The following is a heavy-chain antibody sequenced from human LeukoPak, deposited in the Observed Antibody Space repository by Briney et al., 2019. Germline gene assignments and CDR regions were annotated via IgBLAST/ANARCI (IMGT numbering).Heavy chain of an antibody. D-gene: IGHD5-18*01. Sequence: ASVKVSCKASGYTFTSYAMHWVRQAPGQRLEWMGWINAGNGNTKYSQKFQGRVTITRDTSTSTAYMELRSLRSDDTAVYYCARDRDTAMVTYYYYGMDVWGQGTTVTVSS. CDR3: ARDRDTAMVTYYYYGMDV. J-gene: IGHJ6*02. CDR2: INAGNGNT. V-gene: IGHV1-3*01. CDR1: GYTFTSYA.